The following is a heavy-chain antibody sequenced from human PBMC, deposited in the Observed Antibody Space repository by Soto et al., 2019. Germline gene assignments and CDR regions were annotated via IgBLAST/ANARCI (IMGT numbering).Heavy chain of an antibody. J-gene: IGHJ5*02. V-gene: IGHV4-34*01. Sequence: SETLSLTCAVYGGSFSGYYWSWIRQPPGKGLEWIGEINHSGSTNYNPSLKSRVTISVDTSKNQFSLKLSSVTAADTAVYYCASRSYSIAAAGRHWFDPWGQGTLVTVSS. D-gene: IGHD6-13*01. CDR1: GGSFSGYY. CDR2: INHSGST. CDR3: ASRSYSIAAAGRHWFDP.